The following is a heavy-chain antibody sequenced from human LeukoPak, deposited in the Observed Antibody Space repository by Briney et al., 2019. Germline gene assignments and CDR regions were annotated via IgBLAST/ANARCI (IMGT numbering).Heavy chain of an antibody. CDR1: GFTFDDYC. CDR3: VRHERGVYYYYYIDV. J-gene: IGHJ6*03. CDR2: INWSGGET. Sequence: PGGSLRLSCAASGFTFDDYCMSWVRQAPGKGLEWVSGINWSGGETDYADSVKGGFIISRDNAKNSLYLQMSALTVDDTAVYYCVRHERGVYYYYYIDVWGKGTTVIVSS. D-gene: IGHD3-10*01. V-gene: IGHV3-20*04.